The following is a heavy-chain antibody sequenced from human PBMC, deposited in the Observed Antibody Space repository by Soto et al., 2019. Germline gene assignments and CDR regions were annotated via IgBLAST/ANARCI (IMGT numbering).Heavy chain of an antibody. D-gene: IGHD2-15*01. Sequence: EVQLLESGGGLVQPGGSLRLSCAASGFTFSSYAMSWVRQSPGKGLAWVSAISGSGGSTYYADSVKGRFTISRDNSNDTLYLQMNSLRAEDTAVYYCAKGSWYYDCWGQGTLVTVFS. J-gene: IGHJ4*02. CDR1: GFTFSSYA. CDR2: ISGSGGST. CDR3: AKGSWYYDC. V-gene: IGHV3-23*01.